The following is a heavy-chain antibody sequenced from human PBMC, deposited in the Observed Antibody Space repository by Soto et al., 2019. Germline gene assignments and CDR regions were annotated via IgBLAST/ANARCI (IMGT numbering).Heavy chain of an antibody. J-gene: IGHJ6*02. D-gene: IGHD3-3*01. CDR2: IYPGDSDT. Sequence: GESLKISCKGSGYSFTSYWIGWVRQMPGKGLEWMGIIYPGDSDTRYSPSFQGQVTISADKSISTAYLQWSSLKASDTAMYYCARQYYAPNNYYYYGMDVWGQGTTVTVS. CDR1: GYSFTSYW. CDR3: ARQYYAPNNYYYYGMDV. V-gene: IGHV5-51*01.